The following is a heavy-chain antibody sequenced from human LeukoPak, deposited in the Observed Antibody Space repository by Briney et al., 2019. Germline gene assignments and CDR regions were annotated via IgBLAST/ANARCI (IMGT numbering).Heavy chain of an antibody. V-gene: IGHV3-30*02. Sequence: GGSLSLSCAASGFIFSSFGIHWARQTPGKGLEWVAFVRFDGGEKYYADSVKGRFTVSKDNSKNTLYLQINSLRPEDTAVYDCAKGGARDVWYFAYWGLGVLVTVSS. J-gene: IGHJ4*02. CDR3: AKGGARDVWYFAY. D-gene: IGHD2-8*01. CDR2: VRFDGGEK. CDR1: GFIFSSFG.